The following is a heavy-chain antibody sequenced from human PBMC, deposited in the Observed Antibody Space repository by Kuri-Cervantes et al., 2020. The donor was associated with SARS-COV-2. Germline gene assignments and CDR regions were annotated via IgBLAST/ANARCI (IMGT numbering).Heavy chain of an antibody. CDR2: ISPSGAA. CDR1: GFTFSHFA. J-gene: IGHJ6*02. Sequence: GGSLRLSCGASGFTFSHFAMSWVRQAPGKGLEWVSAISPSGAAYYADSAKGRFTISRDNSKNTLYLQMNSLRAEDTAVYYCARGARAFYYYYGMDVWGQGTTVTVSS. CDR3: ARGARAFYYYYGMDV. V-gene: IGHV3-23*01.